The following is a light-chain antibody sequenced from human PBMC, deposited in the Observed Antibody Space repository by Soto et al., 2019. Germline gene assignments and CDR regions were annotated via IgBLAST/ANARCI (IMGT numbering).Light chain of an antibody. CDR3: QQYNNFWT. J-gene: IGKJ1*01. V-gene: IGKV1-5*01. CDR2: DVS. Sequence: DIHLTQPTSTLSASVGERVTITCRASQSISSWLAWYQQKPGRAPKLLIYDVSSLESGVPSRFSGSGSGTEFSLTISSLQPDDFATYYCQQYNNFWTVGQVTKVDSK. CDR1: QSISSW.